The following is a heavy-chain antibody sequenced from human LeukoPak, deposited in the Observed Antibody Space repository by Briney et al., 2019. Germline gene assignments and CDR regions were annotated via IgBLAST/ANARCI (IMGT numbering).Heavy chain of an antibody. CDR1: GFTFSTYW. D-gene: IGHD5-18*01. CDR2: IKPDGSEK. V-gene: IGHV3-7*01. CDR3: AREEDTAMVNDY. J-gene: IGHJ4*02. Sequence: GGSLRLSCAASGFTFSTYWMGWVRQAPGKGLEWVAKIKPDGSEKDHVDSVKGRFTISRDNAKNSLYLQMNSLRAEDTAVYYCAREEDTAMVNDYWGQGTLVTVSS.